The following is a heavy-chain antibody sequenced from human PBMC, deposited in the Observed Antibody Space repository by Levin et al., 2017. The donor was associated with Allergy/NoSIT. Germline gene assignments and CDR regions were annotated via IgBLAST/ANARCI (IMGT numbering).Heavy chain of an antibody. J-gene: IGHJ4*02. D-gene: IGHD2-2*01. CDR3: ARPCQAMGSILSSTSCADY. V-gene: IGHV1-18*01. CDR2: ISAYNGNT. Sequence: VASVKVSCKASGYTFTSYGISWVRQAPGQGLEWMGWISAYNGNTNYAQKLQGRVTMTTDTSTSTAYMELRSLRSDDTAVYYCARPCQAMGSILSSTSCADYWGQGTLVTVSS. CDR1: GYTFTSYG.